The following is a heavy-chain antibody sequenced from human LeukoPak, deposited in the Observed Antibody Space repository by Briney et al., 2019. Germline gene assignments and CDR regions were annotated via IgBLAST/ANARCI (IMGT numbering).Heavy chain of an antibody. CDR1: GGSLSSYY. CDR2: IYYSGST. V-gene: IGHV4-59*01. Sequence: PSETLSLTCTVSGGSLSSYYWSWIRQPPGKGLEWIGYIYYSGSTNYNPSLNSRVTISVHTSKNQFSVKLSSVTPADPAVYYCARLRDLWSGNNWFDPWGQGTLVTVSS. D-gene: IGHD3-3*01. CDR3: ARLRDLWSGNNWFDP. J-gene: IGHJ5*02.